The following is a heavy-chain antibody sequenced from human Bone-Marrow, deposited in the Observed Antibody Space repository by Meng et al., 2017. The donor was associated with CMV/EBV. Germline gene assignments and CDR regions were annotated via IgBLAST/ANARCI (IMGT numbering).Heavy chain of an antibody. J-gene: IGHJ6*02. CDR2: IYYSGST. D-gene: IGHD4-11*01. CDR1: GGSTSSYY. Sequence: SETLSLTCTVSGGSTSSYYWSWIRQPPGKGLEWIGSIYYSGSTYYNPSLKSRVTISVDTSKNQFSLKLSSVTAADTAVYYCARYSGWTTVTTYQGYGMDVWGQGTTVTVSS. V-gene: IGHV4-59*05. CDR3: ARYSGWTTVTTYQGYGMDV.